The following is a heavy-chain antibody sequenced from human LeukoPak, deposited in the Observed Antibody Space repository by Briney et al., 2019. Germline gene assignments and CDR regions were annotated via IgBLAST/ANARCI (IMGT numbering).Heavy chain of an antibody. CDR2: IYHSGST. CDR3: ARSGVVVPAASNWFDP. CDR1: GFTFSDYY. V-gene: IGHV4-30-2*01. D-gene: IGHD2-2*01. Sequence: LRLSCAASGFTFSDYYMSWIRQPPGKGLEWIGYIYHSGSTYYNPSLKSRVTISVDRSKNQFSLKLSSVTAADTAVYYCARSGVVVPAASNWFDPWGQGTLVTVSS. J-gene: IGHJ5*02.